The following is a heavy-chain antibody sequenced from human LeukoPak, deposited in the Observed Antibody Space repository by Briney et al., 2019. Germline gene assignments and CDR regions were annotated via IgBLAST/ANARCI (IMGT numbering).Heavy chain of an antibody. D-gene: IGHD3-22*01. V-gene: IGHV3-23*01. Sequence: QPGGSLRLSCAASGFTFSSYAMSWVRQAPGKGLEWVSAISGSGGSTYYADSVKGRFTISRDNSKNTLYLQMNSLRAEDTAVYYCAKDHYYDSSGYYPDAFDIWGQGTMVTVSS. CDR2: ISGSGGST. J-gene: IGHJ3*02. CDR3: AKDHYYDSSGYYPDAFDI. CDR1: GFTFSSYA.